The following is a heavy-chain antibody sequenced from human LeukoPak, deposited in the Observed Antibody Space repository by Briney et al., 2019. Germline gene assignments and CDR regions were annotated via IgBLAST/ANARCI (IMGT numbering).Heavy chain of an antibody. CDR2: IRYDGSDK. CDR1: GFTFSSYG. CDR3: AKASGQAGYCSSTSCHYTFDY. Sequence: GGSLRLSCAASGFTFSSYGMHWVRQAPGKGLEWVAFIRYDGSDKYYADSVKGRFTVSRDNSKNTLYLQMNSLRAEDATVYYCAKASGQAGYCSSTSCHYTFDYWGQGTLVTVSS. D-gene: IGHD2-2*01. J-gene: IGHJ4*02. V-gene: IGHV3-30*02.